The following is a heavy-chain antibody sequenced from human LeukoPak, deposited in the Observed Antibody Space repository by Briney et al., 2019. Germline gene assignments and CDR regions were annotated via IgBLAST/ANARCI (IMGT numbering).Heavy chain of an antibody. Sequence: GASVKVSCKASGYTFTSYGFTWVRLAPGQGLEWMGWISAYNTDTNYAQNLQGRVTMTTDPSTNTAYMELKNLRSDDTAVYYCARVRPWFDPWGQGTLVTVSS. CDR2: ISAYNTDT. D-gene: IGHD3-10*01. J-gene: IGHJ5*02. CDR1: GYTFTSYG. CDR3: ARVRPWFDP. V-gene: IGHV1-18*01.